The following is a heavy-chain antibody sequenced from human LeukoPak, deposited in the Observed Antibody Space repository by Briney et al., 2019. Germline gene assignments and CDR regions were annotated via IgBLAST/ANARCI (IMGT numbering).Heavy chain of an antibody. CDR2: ISAYNGNT. V-gene: IGHV1-18*01. Sequence: ASVKVSCTASGYTFTSYGISWVRQAPGQGLEWMGWISAYNGNTNYAQKLQGRVTMTTDTSTSTAYMELRSLRSDDTAVYYCARVTPYSSTPEPFDYWGQGTLVTVSS. CDR3: ARVTPYSSTPEPFDY. D-gene: IGHD6-13*01. J-gene: IGHJ4*02. CDR1: GYTFTSYG.